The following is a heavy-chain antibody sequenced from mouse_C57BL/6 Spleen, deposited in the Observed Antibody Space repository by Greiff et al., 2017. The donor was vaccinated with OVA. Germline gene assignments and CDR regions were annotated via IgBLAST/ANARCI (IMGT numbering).Heavy chain of an antibody. CDR2: ISYDGSN. CDR3: ARDQEREGAMDY. V-gene: IGHV3-6*01. J-gene: IGHJ4*01. D-gene: IGHD3-2*02. CDR1: GYSITSGYY. Sequence: EVKLQESGPGLVKPSQSLSLTCSVTGYSITSGYYWNWIRQFPGNKLEWMGYISYDGSNNYNPSLKNRISITRDTSKNQFFLKLNSVTTEDTATYYCARDQEREGAMDYWGQGTSVTVSS.